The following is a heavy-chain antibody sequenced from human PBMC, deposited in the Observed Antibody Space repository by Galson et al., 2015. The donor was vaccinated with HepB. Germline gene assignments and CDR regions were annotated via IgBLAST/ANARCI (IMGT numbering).Heavy chain of an antibody. V-gene: IGHV3-21*01. D-gene: IGHD2-2*01. Sequence: SLRLSCAASGFTFSSYSMNWVRQAPGKGLEWVSSISSSSSYIYYADSVKGRFTISRDNAKNSLYLQMNSLRAEDTAVYYCARDRCEGCLDAFDIWGQGTMVTVSS. J-gene: IGHJ3*02. CDR2: ISSSSSYI. CDR1: GFTFSSYS. CDR3: ARDRCEGCLDAFDI.